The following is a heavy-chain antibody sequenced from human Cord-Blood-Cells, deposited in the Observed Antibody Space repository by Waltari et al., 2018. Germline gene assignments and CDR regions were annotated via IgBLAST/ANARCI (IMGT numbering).Heavy chain of an antibody. J-gene: IGHJ4*02. Sequence: QVQLVQSGAEVKKPGASVKVSCKASGYTFTSYALHWVRQAPGQRLEWMGWINAGNGNTKYSQKFQGRVTITRDTSASTAYMELSSLRSEDTAVYYCARGYSSGWFDYGGQGTLVTVSS. CDR1: GYTFTSYA. V-gene: IGHV1-3*01. D-gene: IGHD6-19*01. CDR3: ARGYSSGWFDY. CDR2: INAGNGNT.